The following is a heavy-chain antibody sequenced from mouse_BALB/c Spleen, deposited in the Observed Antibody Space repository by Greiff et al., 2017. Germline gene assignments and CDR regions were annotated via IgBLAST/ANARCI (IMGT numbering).Heavy chain of an antibody. D-gene: IGHD2-1*01. CDR1: GFSLSTSGMS. Sequence: QVTLKESGPGILQPSQTLSLTCSFSGFSLSTSGMSVGWIRQPSGKGLEWLAHIWWNDDKYYNPALKSRLTISKDTSNNQVFLKIASVVTADTATYYCARGNYGWFAYWGQGTLVTVSA. V-gene: IGHV8-8*01. CDR3: ARGNYGWFAY. CDR2: IWWNDDK. J-gene: IGHJ3*01.